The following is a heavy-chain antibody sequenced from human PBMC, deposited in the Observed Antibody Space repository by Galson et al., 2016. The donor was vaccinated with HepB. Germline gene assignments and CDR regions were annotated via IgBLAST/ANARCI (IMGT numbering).Heavy chain of an antibody. CDR2: ISYDGNNE. V-gene: IGHV3-30*18. D-gene: IGHD3-10*01. CDR1: GFTFSSYG. Sequence: SLRLSCAASGFTFSSYGMHWVRQAPGKGLGWVAVISYDGNNEYYADSVKGRFTISRDKSKNTLYLQMNSLRAEDTAVYHCAKDPYYYGSGSYYFDYWGQGALVTVSS. CDR3: AKDPYYYGSGSYYFDY. J-gene: IGHJ4*02.